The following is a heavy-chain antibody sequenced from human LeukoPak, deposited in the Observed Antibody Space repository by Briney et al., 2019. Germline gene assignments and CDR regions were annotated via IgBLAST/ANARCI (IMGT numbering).Heavy chain of an antibody. J-gene: IGHJ4*02. CDR3: ARDLSGVTGYTYGRGIDY. D-gene: IGHD5-18*01. Sequence: PGGSLRLSCGASGFVFDTHDMHWVRQAPGKGLEWVAYIRSDGYHTYYADSVKGRFTISRDNAKTSLYLQMNSLRAEDTAVYYCARDLSGVTGYTYGRGIDYWGQGTLVTVSS. CDR2: IRSDGYHT. V-gene: IGHV3-30*02. CDR1: GFVFDTHD.